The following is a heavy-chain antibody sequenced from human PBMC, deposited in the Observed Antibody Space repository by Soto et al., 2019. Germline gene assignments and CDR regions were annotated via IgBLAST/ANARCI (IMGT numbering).Heavy chain of an antibody. J-gene: IGHJ3*02. CDR3: ARFPDYDILTNDAFDI. D-gene: IGHD3-9*01. CDR1: GGSISSYY. CDR2: IYYSGST. Sequence: PSETLSLTCTVSGGSISSYYWSWIRQPPGKGLEWIGYIYYSGSTNYNPSLKSRVTISVDTSKNQFSLKLSSVTAADTAVYYCARFPDYDILTNDAFDIWGQGTMVTVSS. V-gene: IGHV4-59*01.